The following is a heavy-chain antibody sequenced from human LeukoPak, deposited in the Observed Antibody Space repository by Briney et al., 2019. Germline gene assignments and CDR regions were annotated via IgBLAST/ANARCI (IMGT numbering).Heavy chain of an antibody. Sequence: ASVKVSCKASGYTLTSFAMHWVRQAPGQRLEWVGRLNAANGNSQYSQELQDRVTITSDSSANTVYMELSSLRSEDTAVYYCARDGKHIAVPGVRYPMDVWGQGTTVTVS. V-gene: IGHV1-3*03. CDR2: LNAANGNS. CDR1: GYTLTSFA. J-gene: IGHJ6*02. CDR3: ARDGKHIAVPGVRYPMDV. D-gene: IGHD6-19*01.